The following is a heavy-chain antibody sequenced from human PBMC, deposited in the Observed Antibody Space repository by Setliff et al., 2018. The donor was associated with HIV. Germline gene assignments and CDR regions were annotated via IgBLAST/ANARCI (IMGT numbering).Heavy chain of an antibody. D-gene: IGHD2-21*02. V-gene: IGHV4-59*08. J-gene: IGHJ4*02. CDR1: GGSISNYY. CDR3: ARSSRGSLRDLDY. Sequence: PSETLSLTCTVSGGSISNYYWSWIRQPPGKGLEWIGCGYYSGITHYDPSLKSRVSISVDASKTQSSLRLNSVTVADTAVYFCARSSRGSLRDLDYWGPGTLVTVSS. CDR2: GYYSGIT.